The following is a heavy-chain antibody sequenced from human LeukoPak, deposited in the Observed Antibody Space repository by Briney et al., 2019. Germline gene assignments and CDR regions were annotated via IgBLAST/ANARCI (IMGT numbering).Heavy chain of an antibody. CDR1: GGSISSGSYC. D-gene: IGHD2-21*02. V-gene: IGHV4-61*10. J-gene: IGHJ3*02. Sequence: SETLSLTCTVSGGSISSGSYCWSWIRQPAGKGLEWIGHIHISGNTNYNPSLKSRVTISVDTSKNQFSLKLSSVTAADTAVYYCARVCGGDCYRAFDIWGQGTMVTVSS. CDR2: IHISGNT. CDR3: ARVCGGDCYRAFDI.